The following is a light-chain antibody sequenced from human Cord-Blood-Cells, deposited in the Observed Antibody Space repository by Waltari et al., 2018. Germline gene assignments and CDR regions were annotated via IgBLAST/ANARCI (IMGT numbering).Light chain of an antibody. J-gene: IGKJ4*01. CDR1: QSISSY. CDR2: AAS. Sequence: DFQMTQSLSSLSASVGDRVTITCRASQSISSYLNWYQQKPGKAPKLLIYAASSLQSGVPSRFSGSGSGTDFTLTISSLQPEDFATYYCQQSYSTPLTFGGGTKVEIK. CDR3: QQSYSTPLT. V-gene: IGKV1-39*01.